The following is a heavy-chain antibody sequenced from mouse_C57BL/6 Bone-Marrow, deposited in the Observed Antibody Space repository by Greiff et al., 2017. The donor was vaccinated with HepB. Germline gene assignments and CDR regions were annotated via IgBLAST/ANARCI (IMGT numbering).Heavy chain of an antibody. CDR1: GFTFSDYG. CDR3: ARLAFYAMDY. Sequence: EVNVVESGGGLVKPGGSLKLSCAASGFTFSDYGMHWVRQAPEKGLEWVAYISSGSSTIYYADTVKGRFTISRDNAKNTLFLQMTSLRSEDTAMYYCARLAFYAMDYWGQGTSVTVSS. J-gene: IGHJ4*01. CDR2: ISSGSSTI. V-gene: IGHV5-17*01.